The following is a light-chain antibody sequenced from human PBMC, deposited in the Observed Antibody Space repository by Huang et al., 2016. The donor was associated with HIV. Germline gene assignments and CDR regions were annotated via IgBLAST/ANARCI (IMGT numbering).Light chain of an antibody. CDR3: QRYNGWPPYT. J-gene: IGKJ2*01. V-gene: IGKV3-15*01. Sequence: EIVMTQSPVTLSVSPGERATLSCRASQKIDSNLAWYQQKSGQAPRLLIYGASTRATGIPARCSGSGSGTEFTLTISRLQSEDFVVYYCQRYNGWPPYTFGQGTKLEIK. CDR1: QKIDSN. CDR2: GAS.